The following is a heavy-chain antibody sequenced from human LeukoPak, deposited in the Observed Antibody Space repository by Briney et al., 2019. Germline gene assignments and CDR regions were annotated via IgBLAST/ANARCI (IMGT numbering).Heavy chain of an antibody. J-gene: IGHJ4*02. V-gene: IGHV1-2*02. D-gene: IGHD3-22*01. CDR1: GYTFTGYY. CDR3: AKAVKVDDTSGYYGVFDY. Sequence: ASVKVSCKASGYTFTGYYMHWVRQAPGQGLEWMGRSNPNSGGTRYAQTFQGRVTMTRDTSITTVYMELSSLRSDDTAVYYCAKAVKVDDTSGYYGVFDYWGQGTLVTVSS. CDR2: SNPNSGGT.